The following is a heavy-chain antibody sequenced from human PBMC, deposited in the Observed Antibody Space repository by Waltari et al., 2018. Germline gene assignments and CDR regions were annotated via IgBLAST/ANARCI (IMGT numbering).Heavy chain of an antibody. CDR2: VDPEDGET. CDR1: GYTFTTYY. D-gene: IGHD1-26*01. J-gene: IGHJ4*02. V-gene: IGHV1-69-2*01. Sequence: EVQLVQSGAEVKKPGATVKISCKASGYTFTTYYLLWVQQAPGKGLEWMGRVDPEDGETIYAEKFQGRVTITAETSTDTAYMELSSLRSEDTAVYYCATALLVGVDYWGQGTLVTVSS. CDR3: ATALLVGVDY.